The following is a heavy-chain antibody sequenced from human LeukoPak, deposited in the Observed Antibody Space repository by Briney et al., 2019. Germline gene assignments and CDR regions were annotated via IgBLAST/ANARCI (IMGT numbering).Heavy chain of an antibody. V-gene: IGHV4-31*03. D-gene: IGHD5-12*01. CDR2: IYYSGST. CDR1: CGSISSGGYY. CDR3: ARDRGPYSGYDSYYFDY. J-gene: IGHJ4*02. Sequence: SQTLSLTCTVSCGSISSGGYYWSWIRQHPGKGLEWIVYIYYSGSTYYNPSLKSRVTISVDTSKNQFSLKLSSVTAADTAVYYCARDRGPYSGYDSYYFDYWGQGTLVTVSS.